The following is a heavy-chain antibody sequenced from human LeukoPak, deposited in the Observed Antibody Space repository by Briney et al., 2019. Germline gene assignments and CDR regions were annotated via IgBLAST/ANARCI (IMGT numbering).Heavy chain of an antibody. V-gene: IGHV4-4*07. Sequence: PSETLSLTCTVSGGSISSYYWSWVQQPAGKGLEWIGRIYASGNTNYNPSLKSRVTVSVDKSKNQFSLKLSSVTAADTAVYYCARLTVTTPLDYWGQGTLVTVSS. CDR3: ARLTVTTPLDY. CDR1: GGSISSYY. CDR2: IYASGNT. J-gene: IGHJ4*02. D-gene: IGHD4-17*01.